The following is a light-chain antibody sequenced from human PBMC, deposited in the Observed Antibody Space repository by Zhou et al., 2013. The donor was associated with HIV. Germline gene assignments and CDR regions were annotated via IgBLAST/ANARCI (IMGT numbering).Light chain of an antibody. CDR3: QQYNNLSWK. CDR1: QSISRW. V-gene: IGKV1-5*03. CDR2: LAS. J-gene: IGKJ1*01. Sequence: DIQMTQSPSTLSADAGDRVTITCRASQSISRWLAWYQQKPGKAPELLMYLASSLETGVPARFSASGSGTEFNLTITGLQPDDFATYYCQQYNNLSWKFGQGDQGGNQT.